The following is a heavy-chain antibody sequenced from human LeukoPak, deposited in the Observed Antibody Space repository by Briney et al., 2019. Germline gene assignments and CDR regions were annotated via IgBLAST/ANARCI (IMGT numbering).Heavy chain of an antibody. J-gene: IGHJ4*02. CDR3: ARFKPTYSGSYSG. CDR2: IYYSGST. D-gene: IGHD1-26*01. Sequence: SETLSLTCTVSGYSISSGYYWGWIRQPPGKGLEWIGSIYYSGSTYYNPSLKSRVTISVDTSKNQFSLKLSSVTAADTAVYYCARFKPTYSGSYSGWGQGTLVTVSS. V-gene: IGHV4-38-2*02. CDR1: GYSISSGYY.